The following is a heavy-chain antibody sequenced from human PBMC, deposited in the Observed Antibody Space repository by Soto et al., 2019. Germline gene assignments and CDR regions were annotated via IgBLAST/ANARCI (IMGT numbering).Heavy chain of an antibody. CDR3: AREWPGSRGYFDY. V-gene: IGHV4-34*01. Sequence: QVQLQQWGAGLLKPSETLSLTCAVYGGSLSGYYWSWIRQPPGKGPEWIGEISHRGGTNYNPSLKSRVTISVDTSKNQFSLKLSSVTAADTAVYYCAREWPGSRGYFDYWGQGTLVTVSS. CDR2: ISHRGGT. J-gene: IGHJ4*02. CDR1: GGSLSGYY. D-gene: IGHD3-22*01.